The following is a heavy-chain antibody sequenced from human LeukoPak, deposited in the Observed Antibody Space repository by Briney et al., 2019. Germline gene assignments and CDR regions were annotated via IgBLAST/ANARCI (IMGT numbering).Heavy chain of an antibody. Sequence: GRCLTLFCAASAFISSYYGMRSVRQAPGKGLEWVALIWHDGSQKNYADSVKGRFTMSRHNSQNTLYLQVNSLRAEATAIYYCANNFDDRGQGTLGPVS. CDR2: IWHDGSQK. J-gene: IGHJ4*02. V-gene: IGHV3-33*06. CDR1: AFISSYYG. CDR3: ANNFDD.